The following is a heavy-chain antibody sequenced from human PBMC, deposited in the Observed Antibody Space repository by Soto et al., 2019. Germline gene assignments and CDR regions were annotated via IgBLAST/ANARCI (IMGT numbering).Heavy chain of an antibody. CDR2: SNHSGST. CDR1: GGSFSGYY. D-gene: IGHD6-13*01. V-gene: IGHV4-34*01. J-gene: IGHJ6*02. CDR3: ARATGYSSSWYPYYDYGMDV. Sequence: ETLSLTCAVYGGSFSGYYWSWIRQPPGKGLEWIGGSNHSGSTSYSPSLRSRVTISVDTSKHQFYLKLRSVTAADTAVYYCARATGYSSSWYPYYDYGMDVWGQGTTVS.